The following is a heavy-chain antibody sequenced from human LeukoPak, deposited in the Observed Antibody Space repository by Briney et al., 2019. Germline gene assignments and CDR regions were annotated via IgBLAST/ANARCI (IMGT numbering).Heavy chain of an antibody. D-gene: IGHD1-26*01. CDR2: IFYSGNT. J-gene: IGHJ4*02. V-gene: IGHV4-59*13. CDR3: ARAHSGTSLVEY. CDR1: GGSISSYY. Sequence: SETLSLTCTVSGGSISSYYWSWIRQPPGKGLEWIGYIFYSGNTNYNPSLKSRVTISVDTSKNQFSLKLSSVTAAGTAVYYCARAHSGTSLVEYWGQGTLVTVSS.